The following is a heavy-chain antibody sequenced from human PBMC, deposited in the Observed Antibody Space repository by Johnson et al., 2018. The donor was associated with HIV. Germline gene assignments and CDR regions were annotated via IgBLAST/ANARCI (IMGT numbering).Heavy chain of an antibody. Sequence: QVQLVESGGGVVQPGRSLRLSCEASGFTFSSYAMHWVRQAPGKGLEWVAVISYDGSNKYYADSVKGRFTISRDNSKNTLYLQMNSLRAEDTAVYYCAKSYYEEERPMGVDAFDIWGQGTLVTVSS. D-gene: IGHD1-26*01. CDR1: GFTFSSYA. V-gene: IGHV3-30*04. J-gene: IGHJ3*02. CDR3: AKSYYEEERPMGVDAFDI. CDR2: ISYDGSNK.